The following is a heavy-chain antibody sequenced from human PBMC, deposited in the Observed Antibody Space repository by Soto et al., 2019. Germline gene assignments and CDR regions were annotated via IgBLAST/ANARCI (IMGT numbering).Heavy chain of an antibody. V-gene: IGHV1-46*03. J-gene: IGHJ4*02. CDR1: GYTLTSYY. D-gene: IGHD6-6*01. Sequence: QVQLVQSGAEVKEPGASVKVSCKASGYTLTSYYIHWIRQAPGQGLEWMGITNPNGGSTNYAQSFQGRVTITRDTSTSTVYMDLSSLRSEDTAVYYCARGLASGDYWGQGTLVTVSS. CDR3: ARGLASGDY. CDR2: TNPNGGST.